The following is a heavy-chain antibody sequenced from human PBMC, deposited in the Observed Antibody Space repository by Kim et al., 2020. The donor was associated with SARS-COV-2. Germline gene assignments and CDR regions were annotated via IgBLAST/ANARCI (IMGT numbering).Heavy chain of an antibody. V-gene: IGHV5-51*01. D-gene: IGHD6-19*01. J-gene: IGHJ4*02. CDR2: IYPGDSDT. Sequence: GESLKISCKGSGYIFTNYWIGWVRQMPGKGLEWMGIIYPGDSDTRYSPSFQGQVTISADKSISTAYLQWSSLKASDTAVYYCARTSYSSGWGCDYWGQGTPVTVSS. CDR3: ARTSYSSGWGCDY. CDR1: GYIFTNYW.